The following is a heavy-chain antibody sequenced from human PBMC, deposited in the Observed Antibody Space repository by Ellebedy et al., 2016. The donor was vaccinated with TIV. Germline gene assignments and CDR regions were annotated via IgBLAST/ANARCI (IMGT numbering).Heavy chain of an antibody. Sequence: ASVKVSCXASGYTFTSYYMHWVRQAPGQGLEWMGIINPSGGSTSYAQKFQGRVTMTRDTSTSTVYMELSSLRSEDTAVYYCAKDREMATIHFYWGQGTLVTVSS. V-gene: IGHV1-46*01. D-gene: IGHD5-24*01. J-gene: IGHJ4*02. CDR3: AKDREMATIHFY. CDR2: INPSGGST. CDR1: GYTFTSYY.